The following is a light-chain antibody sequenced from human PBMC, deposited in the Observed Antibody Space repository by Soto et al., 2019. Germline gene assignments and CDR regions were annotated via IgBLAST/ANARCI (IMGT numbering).Light chain of an antibody. J-gene: IGKJ4*01. V-gene: IGKV1-39*01. CDR1: QSISNN. CDR2: TTS. Sequence: DIQMTQSPSSLSASVGDRVTITCRASQSISNNLSWYQQKPGKAPKLLIFTTSTLESGIPSRFSGGASGTDFTLTINSLHPEDLATYYCQQSDSVPLAFGGGTK. CDR3: QQSDSVPLA.